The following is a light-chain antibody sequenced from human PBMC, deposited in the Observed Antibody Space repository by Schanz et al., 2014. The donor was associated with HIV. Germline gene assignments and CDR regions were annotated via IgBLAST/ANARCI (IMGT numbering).Light chain of an antibody. CDR2: GAS. Sequence: EAVLTQSPGSLSFSPGERATLSCRASQSIASTYLAWYQQTPGQAPRLLIYGASKRAAGIPDRFSGSGSGTDFTLTISRLEPEDFAVYYCHQYGSSRGTFGGGTKVEL. CDR3: HQYGSSRGT. CDR1: QSIASTY. J-gene: IGKJ4*01. V-gene: IGKV3-20*01.